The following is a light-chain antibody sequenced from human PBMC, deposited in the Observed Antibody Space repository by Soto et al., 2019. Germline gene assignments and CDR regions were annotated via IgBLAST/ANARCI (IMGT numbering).Light chain of an antibody. CDR1: SSDVGSYNL. Sequence: QSALTQPASVSGSPGQSINISCTGTSSDVGSYNLVSWYQQHQGKAPKLMIYEVSKRPAGVSNRFSGSKSGNTASLTISGLQAEDEADYYCCSYAGSSTGVFGGGTKLTVL. V-gene: IGLV2-23*02. CDR3: CSYAGSSTGV. J-gene: IGLJ3*02. CDR2: EVS.